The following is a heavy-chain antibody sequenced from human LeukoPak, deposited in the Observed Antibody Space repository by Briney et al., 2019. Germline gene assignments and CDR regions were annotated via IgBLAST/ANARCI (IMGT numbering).Heavy chain of an antibody. V-gene: IGHV4-59*01. J-gene: IGHJ4*02. CDR1: GGSISSYY. Sequence: SETLSLTCTVSGGSISSYYWSWIRQPPGKGLEWIGYIYYSGSTNYNPSLKSRVTISVDTSKSQFSLKLSSVTAADTAVYYCAREGRDGYNLDYWGQGTLVTVSS. CDR2: IYYSGST. D-gene: IGHD5-24*01. CDR3: AREGRDGYNLDY.